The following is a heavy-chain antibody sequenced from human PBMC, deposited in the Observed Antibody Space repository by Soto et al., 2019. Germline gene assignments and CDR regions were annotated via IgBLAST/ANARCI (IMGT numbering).Heavy chain of an antibody. V-gene: IGHV2-5*02. J-gene: IGHJ4*02. CDR2: IYWDDDK. CDR3: AHRPYVGIHSRGDYFDY. CDR1: GFSLSTSGVG. D-gene: IGHD5-18*01. Sequence: SGPTLVNPTQTLTLTCTFSGFSLSTSGVGVGWIRQPPGKALEWLALIYWDDDKRYSPSLKSRLTITKDTSKNQGVLTMTNMDPVDTATYYCAHRPYVGIHSRGDYFDYWGQGTLVTISS.